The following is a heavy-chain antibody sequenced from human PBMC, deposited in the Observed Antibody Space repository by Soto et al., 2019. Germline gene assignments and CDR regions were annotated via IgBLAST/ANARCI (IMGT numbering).Heavy chain of an antibody. J-gene: IGHJ6*02. D-gene: IGHD3-10*01. CDR1: GGSISSSSYY. V-gene: IGHV4-39*01. CDR3: ARLSIGPTDMVRGVISYYYGMDV. Sequence: PSETLSLTCTVSGGSISSSSYYWGWIRQPPGKGLEWIGCIYYSGSAYYNPSLKSRVTISVGTSKNQFSLKLSSVTAADTAVYYCARLSIGPTDMVRGVISYYYGMDVWGQGTTVTVSS. CDR2: IYYSGSA.